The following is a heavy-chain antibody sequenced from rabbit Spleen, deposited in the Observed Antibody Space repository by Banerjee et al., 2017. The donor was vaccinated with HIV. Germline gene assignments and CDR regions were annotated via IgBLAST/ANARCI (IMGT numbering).Heavy chain of an antibody. V-gene: IGHV1S45*01. CDR1: GFSFSNKAV. CDR2: INVVTGKA. Sequence: QQQLVESGGGLVKPEGSLKLSCIASGFSFSNKAVMCWVRQAPGKGLEWIACINVVTGKAVYASWAKDRFPFSKTSSPTVSLQLTSLSVADTATYFCARDSGSSFSSCGMDLWGPGTLSPS. J-gene: IGHJ6*01. CDR3: ARDSGSSFSSCGMDL. D-gene: IGHD8-1*01.